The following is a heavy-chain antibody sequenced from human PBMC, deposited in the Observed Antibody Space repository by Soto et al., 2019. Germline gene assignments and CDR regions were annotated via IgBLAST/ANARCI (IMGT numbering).Heavy chain of an antibody. V-gene: IGHV3-23*01. CDR3: SRAKAVVIAALDI. D-gene: IGHD2-21*01. CDR1: GFMLNNSA. CDR2: VRVNAGSPGAT. J-gene: IGHJ3*02. Sequence: LGLPCKGSGFMLNNSAITWVRQALGKGPHQVASVRVNAGSPGATYSSPSPKGRFTTSRAHAKTPLNLQLDLLSGADTVVYYSSRAKAVVIAALDIWGQGTIVTVAS.